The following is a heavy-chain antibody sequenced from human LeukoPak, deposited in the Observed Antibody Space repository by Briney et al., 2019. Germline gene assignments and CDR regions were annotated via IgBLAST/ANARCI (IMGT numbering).Heavy chain of an antibody. J-gene: IGHJ3*02. CDR1: GFTFSNYW. CDR2: INGDGSST. V-gene: IGHV3-74*01. Sequence: GGSLRLSCAASGFTFSNYWMHWVRQAPGKGLVWVSRINGDGSSTNYADSVKGRFTISRDNAKNTLYLQMSSLRAEDTAVYYCTRVAYGNAFDIWGQGTMVTVSS. D-gene: IGHD4-17*01. CDR3: TRVAYGNAFDI.